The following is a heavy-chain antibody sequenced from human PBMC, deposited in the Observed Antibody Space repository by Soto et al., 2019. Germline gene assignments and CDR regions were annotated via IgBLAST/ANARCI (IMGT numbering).Heavy chain of an antibody. J-gene: IGHJ4*02. CDR1: GFTFSTYG. V-gene: IGHV3-33*01. CDR3: ARDLKASGGLWFDY. D-gene: IGHD6-19*01. Sequence: QVQLVESGGGGVQPGRSLRLSCATSGFTFSTYGMHSVRQAPGTGLEWVAVRWHDGSNKYYADSVEGRFTISRDTSKNTLYLQMNSLRAEDTAVYYCARDLKASGGLWFDYWGQGILVTVSS. CDR2: RWHDGSNK.